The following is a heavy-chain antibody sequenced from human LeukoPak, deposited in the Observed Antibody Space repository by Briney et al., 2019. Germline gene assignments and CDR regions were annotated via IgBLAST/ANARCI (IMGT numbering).Heavy chain of an antibody. CDR3: ARAPPPNYYYYYMDV. V-gene: IGHV4-34*01. J-gene: IGHJ6*03. Sequence: SETLSLTCAVYGGSFSGYYWSWIRQPPGKGLEWIGEINHSGSTNYNPSLKSRVTISVDTSKNQFSLKLNSVTAADTAVYYCARAPPPNYYYYYMDVWGKGTTVTVSS. CDR1: GGSFSGYY. CDR2: INHSGST.